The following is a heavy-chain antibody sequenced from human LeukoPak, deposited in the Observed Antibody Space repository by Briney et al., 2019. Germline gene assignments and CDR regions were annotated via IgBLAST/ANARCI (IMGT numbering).Heavy chain of an antibody. CDR2: INHSGST. CDR3: ARGAPYSGSGSYYNY. D-gene: IGHD3-10*01. Sequence: PSETLSLTCAVYGGSFSGYYWRWIRQPPGEGLEWIGEINHSGSTNYNPSLKSRVTISVDTAKNQFSLKVNSVTAADTAVYYCARGAPYSGSGSYYNYWGQGTLVTVSS. V-gene: IGHV4-34*01. J-gene: IGHJ4*02. CDR1: GGSFSGYY.